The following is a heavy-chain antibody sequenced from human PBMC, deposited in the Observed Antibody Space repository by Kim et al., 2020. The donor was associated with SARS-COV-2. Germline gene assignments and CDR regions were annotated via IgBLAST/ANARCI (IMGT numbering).Heavy chain of an antibody. CDR2: IYNDGST. D-gene: IGHD3-3*01. Sequence: SETLSLTCTVSGGSIDSYYWSWIRQPPGKGLEWIGYIYNDGSTNYNPSLKSRVTISVHTSRKQVSLKLTSVTAADTATYYCARSLYDFWSAPSDYWGQG. CDR3: ARSLYDFWSAPSDY. CDR1: GGSIDSYY. V-gene: IGHV4-59*08. J-gene: IGHJ4*02.